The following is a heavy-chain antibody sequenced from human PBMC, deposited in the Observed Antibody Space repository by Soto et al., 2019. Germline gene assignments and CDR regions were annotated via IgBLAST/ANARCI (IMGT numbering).Heavy chain of an antibody. CDR1: GGSFSGYY. D-gene: IGHD3-16*01. CDR3: GSAVWGHRLDYFDY. CDR2: INHSGST. J-gene: IGHJ4*02. V-gene: IGHV4-34*01. Sequence: QVQLQQWGAGLLKPSETLSLPCAVYGGSFSGYYWSWIRQPPGKGLEWIGEINHSGSTNYNPSLKIRVTISVDPSKNQFHLKLSSVTAADTALYYCGSAVWGHRLDYFDYWGQGTLVTVSS.